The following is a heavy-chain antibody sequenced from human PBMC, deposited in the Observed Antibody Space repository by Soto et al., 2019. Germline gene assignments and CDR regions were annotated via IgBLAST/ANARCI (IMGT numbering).Heavy chain of an antibody. J-gene: IGHJ1*01. CDR1: GRIFSSFP. V-gene: IGHV1-69*06. D-gene: IGHD5-18*01. Sequence: QVQVVQSGADVKKPGSSVKISCKASGRIFSSFPSSWVRQVPGQGLEWMGGVISASGSVTYAPKFQGRVTITAVNSAGIGYMELTSLTSVDTAIYYCARVGSRDAYNYVLDHWGPGTMVTVSS. CDR2: VISASGSV. CDR3: ARVGSRDAYNYVLDH.